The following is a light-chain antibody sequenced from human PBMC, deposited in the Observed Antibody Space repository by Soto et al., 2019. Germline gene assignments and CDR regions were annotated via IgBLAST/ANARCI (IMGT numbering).Light chain of an antibody. CDR2: AAS. Sequence: DIQMTQSPSSLSASVGGRVTTTSLASQSISSHLNWYQQKPGKAPKLLIYAASGLQSGVPSRFSGSGSGTDFTLTISSLQPEDFATYYCQQSYSTPQTFGQGTKVDIK. CDR3: QQSYSTPQT. J-gene: IGKJ1*01. V-gene: IGKV1-39*01. CDR1: QSISSH.